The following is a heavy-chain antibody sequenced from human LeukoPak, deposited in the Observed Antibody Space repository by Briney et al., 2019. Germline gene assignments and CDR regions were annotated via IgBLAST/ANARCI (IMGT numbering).Heavy chain of an antibody. CDR2: TYYRSKWYN. CDR1: GCSFSSNSAA. V-gene: IGHV6-1*01. Sequence: SQTLSLTCAISGCSFSSNSAAWNWISQSPARGLEWLISTYYRSKWYNDYAVSGKSRITINPDTSKNQFYLQLNSVTPEDPDVYYCGGEVAGISYWGQGTLVTVSS. CDR3: GGEVAGISY. D-gene: IGHD6-19*01. J-gene: IGHJ4*02.